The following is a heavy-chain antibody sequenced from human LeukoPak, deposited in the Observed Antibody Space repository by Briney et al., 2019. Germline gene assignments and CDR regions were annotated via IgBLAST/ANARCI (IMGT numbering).Heavy chain of an antibody. CDR1: GFTFSSYA. Sequence: GGSLRRSCAASGFTFSSYAMSWVRQAPGKGLEWVSAISGSGGSTYYADSVKDRFTISRDNSKNTLYLQMNSLRAEDTAVYYCAKVMPYGFWSDPWGQGTLVTVSS. V-gene: IGHV3-23*01. J-gene: IGHJ5*02. CDR2: ISGSGGST. CDR3: AKVMPYGFWSDP. D-gene: IGHD4-17*01.